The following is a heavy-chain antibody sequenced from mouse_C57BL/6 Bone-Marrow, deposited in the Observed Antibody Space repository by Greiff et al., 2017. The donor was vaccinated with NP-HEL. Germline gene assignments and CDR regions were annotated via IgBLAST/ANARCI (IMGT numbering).Heavy chain of an antibody. CDR1: EYEFPSHD. D-gene: IGHD2-4*01. V-gene: IGHV5-2*01. CDR2: INSDGGIT. J-gene: IGHJ2*01. CDR3: ARALYYDYDVGNYFDY. Sequence: DVMLVESGGGLVQPGESLKLSCESNEYEFPSHDMSWVRKTPEKRLELVAAINSDGGITYYPDTMERRFIISRDNTKKTLYLQMSSLRSEDTALYYCARALYYDYDVGNYFDYWGQGTTLTVSS.